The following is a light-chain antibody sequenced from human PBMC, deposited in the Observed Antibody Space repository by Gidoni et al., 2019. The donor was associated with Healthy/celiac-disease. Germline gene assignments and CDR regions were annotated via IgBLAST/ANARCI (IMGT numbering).Light chain of an antibody. J-gene: IGKJ1*01. CDR3: QQRSNWPPT. CDR2: DAS. Sequence: IVFTHPPATLSLSPVERATLSCRASQSVSSYLAWYQQKPGQAPRLLIYDASNRATGIPARFSGSGSGTDFTLTISSLEPEDFAVYYCQQRSNWPPTFGQGTKVEIK. V-gene: IGKV3-11*01. CDR1: QSVSSY.